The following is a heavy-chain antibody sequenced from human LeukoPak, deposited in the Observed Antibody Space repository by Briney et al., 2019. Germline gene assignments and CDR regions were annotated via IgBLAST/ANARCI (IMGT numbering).Heavy chain of an antibody. CDR1: GGSLSGYY. V-gene: IGHV4-34*01. CDR3: ASGTDPLVDY. D-gene: IGHD2-21*02. Sequence: SETLSLTCAVYGGSLSGYYWSWIRQPPGKGLEWIGEINHSGSTNYNPSLKSRVTISVDTSKNQFSLKLSSVTAADTAVYYCASGTDPLVDYWGQGALVTVSS. CDR2: INHSGST. J-gene: IGHJ4*02.